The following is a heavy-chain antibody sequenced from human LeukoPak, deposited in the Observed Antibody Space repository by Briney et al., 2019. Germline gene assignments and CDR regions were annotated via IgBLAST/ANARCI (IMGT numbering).Heavy chain of an antibody. J-gene: IGHJ5*02. D-gene: IGHD2-2*03. CDR3: ARASRMDSPYAWLDP. CDR2: IYPRTSEA. CDR1: AYDFATYW. V-gene: IGHV5-51*01. Sequence: GESLKISCEASAYDFATYWIGWVRQMPGKGLEWMGLIYPRTSEATYSPSFQGQVTMSVDKSFNTVYLQWSSLRASDTAMYYCARASRMDSPYAWLDPWGQGTLVTVST.